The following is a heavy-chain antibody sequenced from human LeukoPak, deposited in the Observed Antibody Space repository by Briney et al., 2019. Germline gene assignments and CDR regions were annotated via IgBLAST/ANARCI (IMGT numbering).Heavy chain of an antibody. CDR3: ARGRRSGYSSSWYDYYYYYMDV. CDR2: IIPIFGTA. V-gene: IGHV1-69*05. CDR1: GGTFSSYA. Sequence: SVKVSCKASGGTFSSYAISWVRQAPGQGLEWMGGIIPIFGTANYAQKFQGRVTITTDESTSTAYMQLSSLRSEDTAVYYCARGRRSGYSSSWYDYYYYYMDVWGKGTTVTVSS. D-gene: IGHD6-13*01. J-gene: IGHJ6*03.